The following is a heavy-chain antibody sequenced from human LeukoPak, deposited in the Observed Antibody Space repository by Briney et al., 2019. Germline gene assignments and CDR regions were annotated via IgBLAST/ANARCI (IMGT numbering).Heavy chain of an antibody. CDR1: GFTVSDAY. V-gene: IGHV3-53*01. J-gene: IGHJ4*02. D-gene: IGHD1-1*01. CDR3: ARARYNWKGPYYFDS. Sequence: GGSLRLSCAASGFTVSDAYMIWVRQAPGKGLEWVSAIYSGGATYYADSVKGRFSISRDNSRNTVHLQMNSLRAEDTAVYYCARARYNWKGPYYFDSWGQGTLVTVSP. CDR2: IYSGGAT.